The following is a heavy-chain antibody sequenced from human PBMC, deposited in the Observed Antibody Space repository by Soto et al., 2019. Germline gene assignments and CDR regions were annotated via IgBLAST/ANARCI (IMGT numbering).Heavy chain of an antibody. CDR3: ARARGGYFDY. J-gene: IGHJ4*02. V-gene: IGHV4-30-4*01. CDR1: GGSISSGGYD. Sequence: SETLSLTCTVSGGSISSGGYDWSWIRQPPGKDLEWIGHIYNSGNTYSNPSLKSRVTISVDTSKNQFSLKLSSVTAADTAVYYCARARGGYFDYWGQGTLVTVSS. CDR2: IYNSGNT.